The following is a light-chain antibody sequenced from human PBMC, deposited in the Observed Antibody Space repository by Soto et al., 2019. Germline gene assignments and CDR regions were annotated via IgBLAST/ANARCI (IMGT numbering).Light chain of an antibody. CDR2: GVT. V-gene: IGLV2-14*03. CDR3: SSFTSNRIYV. Sequence: QSVLTQPTSVSGSPGQSITISCTGNHNDIGTYDYVSWYQQHPGRAPRLLIHGVTTRPSGISGRFSASKSGLTASLTISGLQPEDKADYYCSSFTSNRIYVFGPGTKATVL. CDR1: HNDIGTYDY. J-gene: IGLJ1*01.